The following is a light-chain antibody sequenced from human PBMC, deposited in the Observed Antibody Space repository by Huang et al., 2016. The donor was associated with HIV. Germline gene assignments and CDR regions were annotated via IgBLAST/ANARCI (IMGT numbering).Light chain of an antibody. CDR1: QTVGH. CDR3: QQYGSTPRT. V-gene: IGKV3-20*01. Sequence: EIVLTQSPGTLSLSPGERATLSCRASQTVGHLAWYQQKPGQAPGLLIYGASTRAPGISDRFSGSGSGTDFTLIISRLELEDFAVYYCQQYGSTPRTFGQGTKVDI. J-gene: IGKJ1*01. CDR2: GAS.